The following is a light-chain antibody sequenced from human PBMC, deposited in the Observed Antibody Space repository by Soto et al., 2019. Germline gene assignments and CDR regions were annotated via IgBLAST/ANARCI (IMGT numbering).Light chain of an antibody. J-gene: IGLJ2*01. Sequence: QAVVTQEPSLTVSPGGTITLTCASSTGAVTSGNYPNWFQQKPGQAPRALIYSTSNTDSWTPARFSGSLLGGKAALTLSGVQHEDEAEYYCLLYYGGPGVFGGGTKLTVL. CDR3: LLYYGGPGV. CDR1: TGAVTSGNY. V-gene: IGLV7-43*01. CDR2: STS.